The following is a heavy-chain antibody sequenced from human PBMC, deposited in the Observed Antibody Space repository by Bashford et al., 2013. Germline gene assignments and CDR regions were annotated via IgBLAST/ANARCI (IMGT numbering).Heavy chain of an antibody. CDR3: ARAAYCGGDCYRYGMDV. Sequence: GSLRLSCAASGFTFSSYGMHWVRQAPGKGLEWVAVISYDGSNKYYADSVKGRFTISRDNSKNTLYLQMNSLRAEDTAVYYCARAAYCGGDCYRYGMDVWGQGTTVTVSS. J-gene: IGHJ6*02. CDR1: GFTFSSYG. V-gene: IGHV3-30*03. CDR2: ISYDGSNK. D-gene: IGHD2-21*02.